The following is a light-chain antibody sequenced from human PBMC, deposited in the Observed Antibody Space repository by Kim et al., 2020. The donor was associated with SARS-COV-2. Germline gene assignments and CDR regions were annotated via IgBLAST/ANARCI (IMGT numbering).Light chain of an antibody. CDR2: KAS. CDR3: QQYYIFPYT. Sequence: DIQMTQSPSTLSASVGDTVTISCRASESVSSWLAWYQQKPGKAPNLLIYKASNLESGVPSRFSGSESGTEFTLTITSLQPDDFATYYCQQYYIFPYTFGQGTKLEI. CDR1: ESVSSW. V-gene: IGKV1-5*03. J-gene: IGKJ2*01.